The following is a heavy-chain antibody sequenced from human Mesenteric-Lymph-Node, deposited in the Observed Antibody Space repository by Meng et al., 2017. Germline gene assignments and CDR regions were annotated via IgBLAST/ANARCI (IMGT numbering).Heavy chain of an antibody. CDR3: TRRSEGGYCSGGSCPSGFDY. Sequence: GRSLRLSCAASGFTSSGSAMHWVRQASGKGLEWVGRIRSKANSYATAYAAAVKGRFTISRDDSKNTAYLQMNSLKTEDTAVYYCTRRSEGGYCSGGSCPSGFDYWGQGTLVTVSS. V-gene: IGHV3-73*01. J-gene: IGHJ4*02. CDR1: GFTSSGSA. D-gene: IGHD2-15*01. CDR2: IRSKANSYAT.